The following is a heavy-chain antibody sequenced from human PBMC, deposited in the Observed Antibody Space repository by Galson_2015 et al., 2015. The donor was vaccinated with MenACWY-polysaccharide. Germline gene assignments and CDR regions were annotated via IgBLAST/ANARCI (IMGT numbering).Heavy chain of an antibody. Sequence: CAISGDSVSSKTAAWNWIRQSPSRGLEWLGRTYYRSKWYNDYAESVKSRININPDTSKNQFSLHLNSVTPEDTAVYYCARGRFSGDNWFDPWGQGTLVTVSS. CDR2: TYYRSKWYN. V-gene: IGHV6-1*01. CDR3: ARGRFSGDNWFDP. J-gene: IGHJ5*02. CDR1: GDSVSSKTAA. D-gene: IGHD3-16*01.